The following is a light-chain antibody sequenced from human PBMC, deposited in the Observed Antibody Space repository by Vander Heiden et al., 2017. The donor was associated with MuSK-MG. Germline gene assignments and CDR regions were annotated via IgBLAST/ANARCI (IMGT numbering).Light chain of an antibody. CDR3: HQRADWPPLT. V-gene: IGKV3-11*01. CDR2: DAS. J-gene: IGKJ4*01. CDR1: QSVGTF. Sequence: DTVLTQSPVTLFLSPGGTATLSCRASQSVGTFLSWYQQKPGQSPTLLIFDASKRAAGTPARFRGSGTGTDFTLTISGLEAEDFAVYYCHQRADWPPLTFGGGTKV.